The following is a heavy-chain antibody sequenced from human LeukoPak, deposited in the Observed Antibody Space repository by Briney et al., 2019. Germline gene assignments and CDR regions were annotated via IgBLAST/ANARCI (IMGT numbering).Heavy chain of an antibody. D-gene: IGHD1-1*01. CDR1: GFAFSNYA. CDR2: ISGGGSGSNT. V-gene: IGHV3-23*01. CDR3: AKVVSGNWGGFDI. Sequence: PGGSLRLSCAASGFAFSNYAMSWVRQAPGKGLEWVSGISGGGSGSNTHYADSVTGRFTISRDTSEKTLYLQMNSLRAEDTAVYYCAKVVSGNWGGFDIWGQGTMVTVSS. J-gene: IGHJ3*02.